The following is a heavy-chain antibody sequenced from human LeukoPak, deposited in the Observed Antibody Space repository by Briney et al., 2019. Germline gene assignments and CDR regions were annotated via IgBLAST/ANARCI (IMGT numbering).Heavy chain of an antibody. Sequence: GRSLRFSCAASGFTFSSYAMHWVRQAPGKGLEWVAVISYDGSNKYYADSVKGRFTISRDNSKNTLYLQMNSLRAEDTAVYYCARDLMQTTVTTDYFDYWGQGTLVTVSS. CDR3: ARDLMQTTVTTDYFDY. V-gene: IGHV3-30-3*01. D-gene: IGHD4-17*01. J-gene: IGHJ4*02. CDR2: ISYDGSNK. CDR1: GFTFSSYA.